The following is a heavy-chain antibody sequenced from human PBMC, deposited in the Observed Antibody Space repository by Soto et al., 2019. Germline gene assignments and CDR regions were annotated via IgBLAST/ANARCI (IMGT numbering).Heavy chain of an antibody. D-gene: IGHD2-15*01. J-gene: IGHJ4*02. Sequence: ASLKVSCKVSGYTLTELSMHCVRQAPGKGLEWMGGFDPEDGETIYAQKFQGRVTMTEDTSTDTAYMELSSLRSEDTAVYYCATKGGYCSGGSCYLNIDYWGQGTLVTVSS. CDR1: GYTLTELS. CDR2: FDPEDGET. V-gene: IGHV1-24*01. CDR3: ATKGGYCSGGSCYLNIDY.